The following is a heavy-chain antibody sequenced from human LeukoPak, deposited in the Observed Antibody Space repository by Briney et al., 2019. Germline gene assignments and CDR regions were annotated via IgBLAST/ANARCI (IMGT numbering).Heavy chain of an antibody. CDR1: GFTFSSYW. D-gene: IGHD2-15*01. CDR2: VIGSGVDT. V-gene: IGHV3-23*01. CDR3: AKGAASRCRGALCYPFDC. J-gene: IGHJ4*02. Sequence: PGGSLRLSCAASGFTFSSYWMHWVRQAPGKGLEWVASVIGSGVDTYHAVSVKGRFTVSRDNSKNTLYLQMTSLRAEDTAVYYCAKGAASRCRGALCYPFDCWGQGTLVTVSS.